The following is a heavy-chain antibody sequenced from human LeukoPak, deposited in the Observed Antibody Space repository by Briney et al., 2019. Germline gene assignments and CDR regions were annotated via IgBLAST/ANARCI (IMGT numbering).Heavy chain of an antibody. J-gene: IGHJ3*02. Sequence: GASVKVSCKASGYTFTSYYMHWVRQAPGQGLEWMGIINPSGGSTSYAQKFQGRVTMTRDMSTSTVYMELSSLRSEDTAVYYCAREVVVTVGDYAFDIWGQGTMVTVSS. CDR1: GYTFTSYY. CDR3: AREVVVTVGDYAFDI. CDR2: INPSGGST. D-gene: IGHD2-21*02. V-gene: IGHV1-46*01.